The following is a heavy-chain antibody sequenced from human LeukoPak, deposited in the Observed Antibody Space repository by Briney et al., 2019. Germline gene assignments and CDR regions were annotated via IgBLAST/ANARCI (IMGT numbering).Heavy chain of an antibody. Sequence: ASVKVSCKASGYTFTGYYIHWVRQAPGQGLEWMGWINPNNGGTKNAQKFQGRVTMTRDTSISTAYMELTRLTSDDTAMYYCARDKYTGYETFDYWGQGTPVTVSS. V-gene: IGHV1-2*02. D-gene: IGHD5-12*01. CDR3: ARDKYTGYETFDY. CDR1: GYTFTGYY. J-gene: IGHJ4*02. CDR2: INPNNGGT.